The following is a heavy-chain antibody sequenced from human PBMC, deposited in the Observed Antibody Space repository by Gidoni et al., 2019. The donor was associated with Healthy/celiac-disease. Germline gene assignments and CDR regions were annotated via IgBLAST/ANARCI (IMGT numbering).Heavy chain of an antibody. CDR3: ARDGIAAAGTFGTFDP. Sequence: QVQLVQSGAEVKKPGASVKVSCKASGYTFTGYYMHWVRQAPGQGLEWMGWINPNSGGTNYAQKFQGRVTMTRDTSISTAYMELSRLRSDDTAVYYCARDGIAAAGTFGTFDPWGQGTLVTVSS. CDR1: GYTFTGYY. J-gene: IGHJ5*02. D-gene: IGHD6-13*01. V-gene: IGHV1-2*02. CDR2: INPNSGGT.